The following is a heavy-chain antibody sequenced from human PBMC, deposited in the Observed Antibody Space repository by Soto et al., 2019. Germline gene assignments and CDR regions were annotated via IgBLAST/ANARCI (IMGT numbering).Heavy chain of an antibody. CDR3: ARGGYYDTSGYYSTSYYFDY. V-gene: IGHV3-33*01. CDR1: GSTSSTMG. D-gene: IGHD3-22*01. CDR2: IWYDGSNK. Sequence: QVQLVESGGGVVQPGRSRKPLGKRPGSTSSTMGLHGSRQAPGKGLRWVAVIWYDGSNKYYTDSVKGRFTISRDNSKNTLYLQMNSLRAEDTSVYHCARGGYYDTSGYYSTSYYFDYWGQGTLVTVSS. J-gene: IGHJ4*02.